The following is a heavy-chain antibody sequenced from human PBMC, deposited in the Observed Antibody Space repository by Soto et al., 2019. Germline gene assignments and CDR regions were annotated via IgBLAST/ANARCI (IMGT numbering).Heavy chain of an antibody. CDR1: GFTFENYA. J-gene: IGHJ6*02. D-gene: IGHD3-3*01. V-gene: IGHV3-23*01. CDR3: AKDSWAIFGVPAGEYYAMDV. CDR2: ISGSGGTT. Sequence: PWGSLSLSCVASGFTFENYAMSWVRQAPGKGLEWVSAISGSGGTTYYSYSVKGRFTISRDNSKNTVYLQMNDLRVEDAAEYFCAKDSWAIFGVPAGEYYAMDVWGQGTTVTVSS.